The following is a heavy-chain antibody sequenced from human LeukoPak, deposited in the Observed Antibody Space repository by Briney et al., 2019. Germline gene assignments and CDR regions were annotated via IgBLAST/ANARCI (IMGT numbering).Heavy chain of an antibody. CDR2: IIPIFCTA. CDR1: GGTFRRYA. D-gene: IGHD2-21*02. Sequence: SVTVSCKASGGTFRRYALSGLRPAPAQGLAWMGGIIPIFCTANYAQKFQGRVTITADESTSTAYMELSSLRSEDTAVYYCATGSIAYCGGDCYWGVGDAFDIWGQGTMVTVSS. V-gene: IGHV1-69*13. CDR3: ATGSIAYCGGDCYWGVGDAFDI. J-gene: IGHJ3*02.